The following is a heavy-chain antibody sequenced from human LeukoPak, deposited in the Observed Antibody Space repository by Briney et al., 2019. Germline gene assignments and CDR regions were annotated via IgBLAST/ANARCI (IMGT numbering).Heavy chain of an antibody. J-gene: IGHJ5*02. V-gene: IGHV4-4*07. CDR2: IYTSGST. D-gene: IGHD3-10*01. CDR1: GGSISSYY. Sequence: PSETLSLTCTVSGGSISSYYWSWIRQPAGKGLEWIGRIYTSGSTNYNPSLKSRVTMSVDTSKNQFSLKLSSVTAADTAVYYCARDLGAMVRGVGVEFDPWGQGTLVTVSS. CDR3: ARDLGAMVRGVGVEFDP.